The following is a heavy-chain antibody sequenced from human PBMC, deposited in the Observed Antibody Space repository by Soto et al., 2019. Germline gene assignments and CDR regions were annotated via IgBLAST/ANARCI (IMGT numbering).Heavy chain of an antibody. CDR1: GYTFTSYG. Sequence: GASVKVSCKASGYTFTSYGISWVRQAPGQGLEWMGWISAYNGNTNYAQKLQGRVTMTTDTSTSTAYMELRSLRSDDTAVYYWARDSLRYFDWSPPHYYYYMDVWGQGTTVTVSS. J-gene: IGHJ6*03. CDR3: ARDSLRYFDWSPPHYYYYMDV. D-gene: IGHD3-9*01. CDR2: ISAYNGNT. V-gene: IGHV1-18*01.